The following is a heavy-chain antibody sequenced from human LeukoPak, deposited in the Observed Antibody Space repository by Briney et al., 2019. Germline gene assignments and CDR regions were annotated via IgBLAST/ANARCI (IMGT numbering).Heavy chain of an antibody. CDR2: ISYDGSNK. V-gene: IGHV3-30-3*01. D-gene: IGHD1-26*01. Sequence: PGRSLRLSCAASGFTFSSYAMHWVRQAPGKGLEWVAVISYDGSNKYYADSVKGRFTISRDNSKNTLYLQMNSLRAEDTAVYYCARGISIVGATGGGAFDIWGQGTMVTVSS. CDR1: GFTFSSYA. CDR3: ARGISIVGATGGGAFDI. J-gene: IGHJ3*02.